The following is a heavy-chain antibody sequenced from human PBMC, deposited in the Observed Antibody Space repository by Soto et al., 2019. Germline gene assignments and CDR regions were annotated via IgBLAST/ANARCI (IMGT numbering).Heavy chain of an antibody. D-gene: IGHD2-2*01. V-gene: IGHV3-64*01. J-gene: IGHJ6*03. Sequence: GGSQSLSCAASGFHFRSYTMHWVRQAPGKGLEYVSAINAHGGGTYYANSVKGRFTISRDNSKNTLYLQMGSLEVEDMAVYYCARDTHDCSSSSCNVYYYMDVWGKGTTVTVSS. CDR2: INAHGGGT. CDR1: GFHFRSYT. CDR3: ARDTHDCSSSSCNVYYYMDV.